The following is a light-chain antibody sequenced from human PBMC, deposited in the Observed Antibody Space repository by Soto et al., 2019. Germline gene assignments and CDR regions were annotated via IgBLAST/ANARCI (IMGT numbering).Light chain of an antibody. CDR2: RAS. CDR3: QQYNSYSDPHF. Sequence: DIQMTQSPSTLSASVGDRVTITCRASQSISSWLAWYQQKPGKAPKLLIYRASSLKTGVPSRFSGSGSGTEFTLTISSLQPDDFATYYCQQYNSYSDPHFFGQGTRLEIK. J-gene: IGKJ5*01. V-gene: IGKV1-5*03. CDR1: QSISSW.